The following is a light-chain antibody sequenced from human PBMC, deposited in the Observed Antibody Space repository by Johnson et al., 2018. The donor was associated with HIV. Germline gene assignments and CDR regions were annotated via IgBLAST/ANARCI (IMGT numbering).Light chain of an antibody. V-gene: IGLV1-51*01. CDR2: DND. Sequence: QSVLTQPPSVSAAPGQKVTISCSGSYSNIGNNYVSWYQQVPGTAPKLLIYDNDKRPSGIPDRFSASKSGTSATLGITGLQTGDEADYYCGTWDSSLGTYVFGTGAKVTVL. CDR1: YSNIGNNY. CDR3: GTWDSSLGTYV. J-gene: IGLJ1*01.